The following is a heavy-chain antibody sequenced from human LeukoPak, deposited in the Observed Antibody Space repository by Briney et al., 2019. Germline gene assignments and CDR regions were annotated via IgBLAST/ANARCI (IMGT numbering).Heavy chain of an antibody. CDR2: IYSGGST. V-gene: IGHV3-66*01. D-gene: IGHD3-10*01. J-gene: IGHJ4*02. CDR3: ARDWRDYGSGSYYIDY. Sequence: GGSLRLSCAASGFAVSSNYMSWVRRAPGKGLEWVSVIYSGGSTYYADSVKGRFTISRDNSKNTLYLQMNSLRAEDTAVYYCARDWRDYGSGSYYIDYWGQGTLVTVSS. CDR1: GFAVSSNY.